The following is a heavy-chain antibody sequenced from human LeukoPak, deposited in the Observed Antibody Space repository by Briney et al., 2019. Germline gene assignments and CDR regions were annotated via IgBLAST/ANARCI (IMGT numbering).Heavy chain of an antibody. CDR3: ARTRGGLGVPFYYYYVDV. J-gene: IGHJ6*03. CDR2: INHSGST. CDR1: GGSFSGYY. V-gene: IGHV4-34*01. Sequence: SETLSLTCAVYGGSFSGYYWSWIRQPPGKGLEWIGEINHSGSTNYNPSLKSRVTISVDTSKNQFSLKLSSVTAADTAVYYCARTRGGLGVPFYYYYVDVWGKGTTVTVSS. D-gene: IGHD3-3*01.